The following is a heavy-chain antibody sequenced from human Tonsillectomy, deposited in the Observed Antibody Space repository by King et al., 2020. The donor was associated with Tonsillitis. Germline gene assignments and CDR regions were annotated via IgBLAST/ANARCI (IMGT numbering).Heavy chain of an antibody. CDR1: GGSVSSGSYY. V-gene: IGHV4-61*01. D-gene: IGHD1-26*01. Sequence: VQLQESGPGLVKPSETLSLTCTVSGGSVSSGSYYWSWIRQPPGKGLEWIGYIYYSGSTNYNPSLKSRVTISVDTSKNQFSLKRSSVTAADTAVYYCAIPRLGPTGWYFHLWGRGTLVTVSA. CDR3: AIPRLGPTGWYFHL. J-gene: IGHJ2*01. CDR2: IYYSGST.